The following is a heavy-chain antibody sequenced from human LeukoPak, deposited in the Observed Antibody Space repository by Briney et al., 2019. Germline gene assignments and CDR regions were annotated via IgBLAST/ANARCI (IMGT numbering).Heavy chain of an antibody. Sequence: ASVKVSCKASGYTFTHFYIHWVRQAPGQGLAWMGMVNPTGGAPTYAQTFQGRLTLTADVSTSTVYMELSSLRYEDTAVYTCASNHGGDTGFDHWGQGTPVTVSS. J-gene: IGHJ5*02. CDR2: VNPTGGAP. CDR1: GYTFTHFY. CDR3: ASNHGGDTGFDH. V-gene: IGHV1-46*01. D-gene: IGHD4-17*01.